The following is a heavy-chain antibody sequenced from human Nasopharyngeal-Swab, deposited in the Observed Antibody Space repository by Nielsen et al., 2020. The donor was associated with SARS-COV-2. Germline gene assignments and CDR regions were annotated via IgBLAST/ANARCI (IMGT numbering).Heavy chain of an antibody. J-gene: IGHJ6*02. Sequence: GESLKISCAASGLTFDNHWMTWVRQAPGKGLEWVGRIKSKTDGGTTDYAAPVKGRFTISRDDSKNTLYLQMNSLKTEDTAVYYCTTDPKTDGTTYYYYYYGMDVWGQGTTVTVSS. CDR2: IKSKTDGGTT. CDR1: GLTFDNHW. V-gene: IGHV3-15*01. D-gene: IGHD1-7*01. CDR3: TTDPKTDGTTYYYYYYGMDV.